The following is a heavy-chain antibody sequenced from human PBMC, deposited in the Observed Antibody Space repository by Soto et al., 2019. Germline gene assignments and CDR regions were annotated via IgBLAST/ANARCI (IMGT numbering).Heavy chain of an antibody. CDR3: ARGGGYSYGYPGEGYYYYGMDV. CDR1: GGSISSYC. CDR2: IYYSGST. D-gene: IGHD5-18*01. V-gene: IGHV4-59*01. Sequence: SATLSLTCTVSGGSISSYCWSWSRQPPGKGLGWIGYIYYSGSTNYNPSLKSRVTISVDTSKNQFSLKLSSVTAADTAVYYCARGGGYSYGYPGEGYYYYGMDVWGQGTTVTVSS. J-gene: IGHJ6*02.